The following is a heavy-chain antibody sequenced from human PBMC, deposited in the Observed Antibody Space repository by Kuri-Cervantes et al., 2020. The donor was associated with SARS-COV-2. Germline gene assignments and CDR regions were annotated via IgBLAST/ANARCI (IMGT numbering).Heavy chain of an antibody. D-gene: IGHD3-10*01. V-gene: IGHV5-10-1*01. J-gene: IGHJ6*02. CDR1: GYSFTSYW. CDR2: IDPSDSYT. CDR3: ARKPSGSGYNYGMDV. Sequence: GESLKISCKGSGYSFTSYWISWVRQIPGKGLEWMGRIDPSDSYTNYSPSFQGHVTISADKSISTAYLQWSSLKASDTAMCYCARKPSGSGYNYGMDVWGQGTTVTVSS.